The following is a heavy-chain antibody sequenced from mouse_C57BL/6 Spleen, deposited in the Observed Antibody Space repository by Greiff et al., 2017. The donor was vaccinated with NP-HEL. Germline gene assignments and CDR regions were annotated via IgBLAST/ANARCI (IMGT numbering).Heavy chain of an antibody. V-gene: IGHV14-4*01. J-gene: IGHJ3*01. Sequence: VQLQQSGAELVRPGASVKLSCTASGFNIKDDYMHWVKQRPEQGLEWIGWIDPENGDTEYASKFQGKATITADTSSNTAYLQLSSLTSEDTAVYYCTKVPGFAYWGQGTLVTVSA. CDR1: GFNIKDDY. CDR2: IDPENGDT. CDR3: TKVPGFAY.